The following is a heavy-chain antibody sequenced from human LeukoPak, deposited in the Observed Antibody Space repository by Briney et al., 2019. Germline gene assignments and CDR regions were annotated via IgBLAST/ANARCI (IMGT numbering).Heavy chain of an antibody. CDR1: GYTFTGYY. J-gene: IGHJ4*02. Sequence: ASVKVSCKASGYTFTGYYMHWVRQAAGQGLEWMGWINPNSGGTNYAQKFQGRVTMTRDTSISTAYMELSRLRSDDTAVYYCARGVIAVAGTFDYWGQGTLVTVSP. CDR3: ARGVIAVAGTFDY. CDR2: INPNSGGT. V-gene: IGHV1-2*02. D-gene: IGHD6-19*01.